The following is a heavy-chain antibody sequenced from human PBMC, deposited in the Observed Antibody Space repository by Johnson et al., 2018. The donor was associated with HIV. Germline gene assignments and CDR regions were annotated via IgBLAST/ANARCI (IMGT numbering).Heavy chain of an antibody. V-gene: IGHV3-30-3*01. CDR1: GFTFSSYA. Sequence: HVQLVESGGGVVQPGRSLRLSCAASGFTFSSYAMHWVRQAPGKGLEWVAVISYDGSNKYYADSVKGRFTISRDNSKNTLYLQMNSLRAEDTAVYYCARDLTNWGVGDAFDIWGQGTMVTVSS. J-gene: IGHJ3*02. CDR2: ISYDGSNK. D-gene: IGHD7-27*01. CDR3: ARDLTNWGVGDAFDI.